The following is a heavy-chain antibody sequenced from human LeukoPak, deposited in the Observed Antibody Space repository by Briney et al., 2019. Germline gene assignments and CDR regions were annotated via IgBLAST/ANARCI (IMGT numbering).Heavy chain of an antibody. CDR2: ISSSSSYI. D-gene: IGHD3-10*01. CDR3: ARDESDPAGGFDP. Sequence: GGSLRLSCAASGFTFSSYSMNWVRQAPGKGLEWVSSISSSSSYIYYADSVKGRFTISRDNAKNSLYLQMNSLRAEDTAVYYCARDESDPAGGFDPWGQGTPVTVSS. J-gene: IGHJ5*02. CDR1: GFTFSSYS. V-gene: IGHV3-21*01.